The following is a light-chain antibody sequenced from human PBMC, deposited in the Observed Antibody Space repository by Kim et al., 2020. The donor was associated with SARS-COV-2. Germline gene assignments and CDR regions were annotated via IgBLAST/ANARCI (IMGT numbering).Light chain of an antibody. V-gene: IGLV1-36*01. CDR1: SSNIGNNA. CDR3: AAWDDSLNGVV. Sequence: QTFTISCSGTSSNIGNNAVNWYQQLPGKAPKLLIYYDDLLPSGVSDRFSGSKSGTSASLAISGLQSEDEADYYCAAWDDSLNGVVFGGGTKLTVL. J-gene: IGLJ2*01. CDR2: YDD.